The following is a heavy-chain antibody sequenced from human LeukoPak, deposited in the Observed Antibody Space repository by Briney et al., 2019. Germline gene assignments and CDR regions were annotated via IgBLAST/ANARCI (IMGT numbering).Heavy chain of an antibody. D-gene: IGHD3-10*01. CDR3: ARTGRYYYGSGSYWLWFDP. V-gene: IGHV4-59*01. Sequence: SETLSLTCTVSGGSISSYYWSWIRQPPGKGLEWIGYIYYSGGTNYNPSLKSRVTISVDTSKNQFSLKLSSVTAADTAVYYCARTGRYYYGSGSYWLWFDPWGQGTLVTVSS. CDR1: GGSISSYY. J-gene: IGHJ5*02. CDR2: IYYSGGT.